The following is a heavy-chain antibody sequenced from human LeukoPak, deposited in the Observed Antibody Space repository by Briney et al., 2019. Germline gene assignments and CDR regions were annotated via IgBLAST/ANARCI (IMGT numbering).Heavy chain of an antibody. CDR3: ARDYCSGGSCSDLDY. CDR1: GGSISSSSYY. CDR2: IYYSGST. Sequence: SETLSLTCTVSGGSISSSSYYWGWIRQPPGKGLEWIGSIYYSGSTHYNPSLKSRVTISVDTSKNQFSLKLSSVTAADTAVYYCARDYCSGGSCSDLDYWGQGTLVTVSS. J-gene: IGHJ4*02. D-gene: IGHD2-15*01. V-gene: IGHV4-39*02.